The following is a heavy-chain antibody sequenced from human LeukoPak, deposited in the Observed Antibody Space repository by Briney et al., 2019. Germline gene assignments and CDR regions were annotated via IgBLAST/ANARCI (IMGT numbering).Heavy chain of an antibody. J-gene: IGHJ5*02. CDR2: ISPNSGGT. CDR3: ATDKGHQLLSYGGQFDP. V-gene: IGHV1-2*02. CDR1: GYTFTGYY. D-gene: IGHD2-2*01. Sequence: ASVKVSCKASGYTFTGYYMHWVRQAPGQGLEWMGWISPNSGGTNYAQKFQGRVTMTRDTSISTAYMELSRLRSDDTAVYYCATDKGHQLLSYGGQFDPWGQGTLVTVSS.